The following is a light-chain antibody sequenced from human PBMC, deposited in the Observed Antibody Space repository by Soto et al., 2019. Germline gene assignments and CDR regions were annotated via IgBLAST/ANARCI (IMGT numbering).Light chain of an antibody. V-gene: IGLV2-14*01. CDR1: FSDVGGYDY. J-gene: IGLJ1*01. CDR2: EVT. CDR3: SSHTSGSTRV. Sequence: QSVLTQPASVSGSPGQSIAISCTGTFSDVGGYDYVSWYQQHPDKAPKLMIYEVTKRPSGVSNRFSGSKSGNTASLTISGLQPEDEADCYCSSHTSGSTRVFGSGTKVTVL.